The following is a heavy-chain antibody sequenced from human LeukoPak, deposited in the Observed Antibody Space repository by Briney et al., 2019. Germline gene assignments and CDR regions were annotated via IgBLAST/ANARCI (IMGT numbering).Heavy chain of an antibody. CDR3: ATMPTVADYFDY. CDR2: IIPIFGTA. V-gene: IGHV1-69*06. Sequence: SVKVSCKASGGTFSSYAISWVRQAPGQGLEWMGGIIPIFGTANYAQKFQGRVTMTEDTSTDTAYMELSSLRSEDTAVYYCATMPTVADYFDYWGQGTLVTVSS. CDR1: GGTFSSYA. D-gene: IGHD2-15*01. J-gene: IGHJ4*02.